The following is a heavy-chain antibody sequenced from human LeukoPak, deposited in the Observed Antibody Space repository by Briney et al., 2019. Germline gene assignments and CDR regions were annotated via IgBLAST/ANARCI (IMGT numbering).Heavy chain of an antibody. CDR3: ARGGLQTWYYYMDV. CDR2: INPNSGGT. J-gene: IGHJ6*03. V-gene: IGHV1-2*02. Sequence: ASVKVSCKASGYTFTGYFMHWVRQAPGQGLEWMGWINPNSGGTNYAQKFQDRVTMTRDTSISTAYMELSRLRSDDTAVYYCARGGLQTWYYYMDVWGKGTTVTVSS. CDR1: GYTFTGYF.